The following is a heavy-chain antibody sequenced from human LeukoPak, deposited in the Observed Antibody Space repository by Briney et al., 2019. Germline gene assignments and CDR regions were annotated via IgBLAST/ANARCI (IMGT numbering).Heavy chain of an antibody. V-gene: IGHV1-8*01. Sequence: ASVKVSCKASGYTFTSYDINWVRQATGQGLEWMGWMNPNSGNTGYAQKFQDRVTMTRNTSVSTAYMELSSLRSEDTAVYYCARGYCSGGSCYSPAGYWGQGTLVTVSS. J-gene: IGHJ4*02. CDR3: ARGYCSGGSCYSPAGY. CDR2: MNPNSGNT. D-gene: IGHD2-15*01. CDR1: GYTFTSYD.